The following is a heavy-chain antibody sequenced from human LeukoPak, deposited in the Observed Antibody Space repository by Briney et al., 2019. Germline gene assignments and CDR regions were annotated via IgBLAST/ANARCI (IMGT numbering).Heavy chain of an antibody. CDR2: ISWDGGST. J-gene: IGHJ4*02. CDR3: AKGTSWYYFDF. Sequence: GGSLRLSCAPSGFTFDDYAMHWVRQAPGKGLEWVSLISWDGGSTYYADSVKGRFTISRDNSKNSLYLQMNSLTADDTALYYCAKGTSWYYFDFWGQGTLVTVSS. V-gene: IGHV3-43D*03. D-gene: IGHD6-13*01. CDR1: GFTFDDYA.